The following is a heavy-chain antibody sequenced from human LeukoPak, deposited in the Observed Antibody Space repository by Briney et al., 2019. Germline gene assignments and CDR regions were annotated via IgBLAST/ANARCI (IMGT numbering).Heavy chain of an antibody. Sequence: QPGGSLRLSCAASGFTFTNYVMSWVRQAPGEGLEWVSAVTASGGSPYYADSVTGRFTISRDNSQNTLYLQMNSLRAEDTAVYYCAKMSYGFGGNWFDPWGQGTLVTVSS. D-gene: IGHD3-10*01. CDR1: GFTFTNYV. V-gene: IGHV3-23*01. CDR3: AKMSYGFGGNWFDP. J-gene: IGHJ5*02. CDR2: VTASGGSP.